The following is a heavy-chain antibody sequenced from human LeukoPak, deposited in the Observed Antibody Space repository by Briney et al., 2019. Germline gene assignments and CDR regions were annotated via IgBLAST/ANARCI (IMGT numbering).Heavy chain of an antibody. Sequence: SETLSLTCTVSGGSISSYYWSWIRQPPGKGLEWIGYIYHSGSTNHNPSLKSRVTISIDTSKNQFSLKLSSVTAADTAVYYCARGADYYDSSGYKWFDPWGQGTLVTVSS. CDR1: GGSISSYY. CDR3: ARGADYYDSSGYKWFDP. CDR2: IYHSGST. D-gene: IGHD3-22*01. V-gene: IGHV4-59*01. J-gene: IGHJ5*02.